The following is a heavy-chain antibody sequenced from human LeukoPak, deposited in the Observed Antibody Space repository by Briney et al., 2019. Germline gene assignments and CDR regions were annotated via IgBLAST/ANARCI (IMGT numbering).Heavy chain of an antibody. CDR3: ARRARDCSSTTCFNYYYYTDV. CDR1: GYTFTSYG. J-gene: IGHJ6*03. V-gene: IGHV1-18*01. Sequence: GASVKVSCKASGYTFTSYGISWVRQAPRQGLEWMGWISAYNGNTNYAQKLQGRVTITRDTSISTAYMELSSLRSEDTAVYYCARRARDCSSTTCFNYYYYTDVWGKGTTVTVSS. CDR2: ISAYNGNT. D-gene: IGHD2-2*01.